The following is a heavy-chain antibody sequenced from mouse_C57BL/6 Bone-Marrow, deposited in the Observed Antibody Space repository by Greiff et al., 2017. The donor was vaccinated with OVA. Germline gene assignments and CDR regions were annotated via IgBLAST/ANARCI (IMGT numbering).Heavy chain of an antibody. CDR3: ARGYDYDGGYFDV. CDR2: ISNGGGST. J-gene: IGHJ1*03. CDR1: GFTFSDYY. V-gene: IGHV5-12*01. Sequence: EVKVVESGGGLVQPGGSLKLSCAASGFTFSDYYMYWVRQTPEKRLEWVAYISNGGGSTYYPDTVKGRFTISRDNAKNTLYLQMSRLKSEDTAMYYCARGYDYDGGYFDVWGTGTTVTVSS. D-gene: IGHD2-4*01.